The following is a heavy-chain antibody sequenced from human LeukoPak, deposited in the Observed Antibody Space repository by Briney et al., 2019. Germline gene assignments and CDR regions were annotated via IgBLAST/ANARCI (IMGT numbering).Heavy chain of an antibody. CDR3: ARGRGYSYGHNKKYYFDY. J-gene: IGHJ4*02. CDR1: GYTFTGYC. V-gene: IGHV1-2*02. D-gene: IGHD5-18*01. Sequence: AAVKVSCKASGYTFTGYCMHWVRQAPGQGLEWMGWINPNSGGTNYAQKFQGRVTMTRDTSISTAYMELSRLRSDDTAVYYCARGRGYSYGHNKKYYFDYWGQGTLVTVSS. CDR2: INPNSGGT.